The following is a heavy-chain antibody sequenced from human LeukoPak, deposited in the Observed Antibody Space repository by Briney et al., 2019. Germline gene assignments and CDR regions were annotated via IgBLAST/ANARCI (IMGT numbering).Heavy chain of an antibody. J-gene: IGHJ4*02. CDR1: GGSISSGDFY. CDR3: ASSLDAEQWLGFDY. D-gene: IGHD6-19*01. CDR2: IYNSEST. Sequence: SETLSLTCTVSGGSISSGDFYWSWIRQPPGKGLEWIGYIYNSESTYYNPSLKSRVTISVDTSKNQFSLKLSSVTAADTAVYYCASSLDAEQWLGFDYWGQGTLVTVSS. V-gene: IGHV4-30-4*02.